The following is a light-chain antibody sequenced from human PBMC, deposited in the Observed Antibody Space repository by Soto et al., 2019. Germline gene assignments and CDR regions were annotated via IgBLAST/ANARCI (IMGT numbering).Light chain of an antibody. V-gene: IGKV3-20*01. CDR2: GAS. Sequence: EIVLTQSPATLSLSPGERATLSCRASQSVSRSYLGWYQQKPGQAPRLLMYGASIRAAGVPDRFSGSGSGTELTLTISRLEPEDFTVYYCHHYETFGQGTTVDIK. CDR1: QSVSRSY. J-gene: IGKJ1*01. CDR3: HHYET.